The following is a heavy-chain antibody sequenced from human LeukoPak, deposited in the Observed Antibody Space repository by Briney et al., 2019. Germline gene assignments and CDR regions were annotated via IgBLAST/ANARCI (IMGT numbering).Heavy chain of an antibody. Sequence: ASVKVSCKASGYIFTRYYIHWVRQAPGQGLEWMGIINPSGGSTSYAQKFQGRVTMTRDTSTSTVYMELSSLRSEDTAVYYCARSGSGYDFDFWGQGTLVTVSS. V-gene: IGHV1-46*01. CDR2: INPSGGST. J-gene: IGHJ4*02. CDR3: ARSGSGYDFDF. D-gene: IGHD5-12*01. CDR1: GYIFTRYY.